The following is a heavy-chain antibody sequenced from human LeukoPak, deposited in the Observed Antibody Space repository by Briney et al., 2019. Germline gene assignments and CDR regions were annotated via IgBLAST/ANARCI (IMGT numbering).Heavy chain of an antibody. V-gene: IGHV4-34*01. J-gene: IGHJ2*01. Sequence: SETLSLTCAVYGGSFIGYYWSWIRQPPGKGLEWIGEINHSGSTNYNPSLKSRVTISVDTSKNQFSLKLSSVTAADTAVYYCARGIRTVTTFYAAKYWYFDLWGRGTLVTVSS. CDR2: INHSGST. D-gene: IGHD2/OR15-2a*01. CDR1: GGSFIGYY. CDR3: ARGIRTVTTFYAAKYWYFDL.